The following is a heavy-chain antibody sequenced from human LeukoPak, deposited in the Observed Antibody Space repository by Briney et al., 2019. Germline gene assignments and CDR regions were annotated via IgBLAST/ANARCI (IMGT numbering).Heavy chain of an antibody. V-gene: IGHV4-39*01. CDR3: ARLKTGDYGDYGSDY. CDR2: ISYSGRT. D-gene: IGHD4-17*01. J-gene: IGHJ4*02. Sequence: SETLSLTCTVSGGSITSRDYYWGWIRQPPGKGLEWSGTISYSGRTYYNPSLESRVTISVDTSKNQFSLKLSSVTAADTAVYYCARLKTGDYGDYGSDYWGQGTLVTVSS. CDR1: GGSITSRDYY.